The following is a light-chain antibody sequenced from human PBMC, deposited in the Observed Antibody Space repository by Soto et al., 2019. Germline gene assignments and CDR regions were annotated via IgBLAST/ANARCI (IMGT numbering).Light chain of an antibody. Sequence: IQMTQSPSTLSASVGDRVTITCRASQSISSWVAWYQQKPGKAPKLLIYDASSLESGVPSRFSGSGSGTEFTLTISSLQPDDFATYYCQQYNSYPRTFGQRSKV. CDR3: QQYNSYPRT. V-gene: IGKV1-5*01. J-gene: IGKJ1*01. CDR1: QSISSW. CDR2: DAS.